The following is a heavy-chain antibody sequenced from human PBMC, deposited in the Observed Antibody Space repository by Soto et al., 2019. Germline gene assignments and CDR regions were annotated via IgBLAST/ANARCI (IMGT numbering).Heavy chain of an antibody. J-gene: IGHJ4*02. CDR1: GGSFSGYY. D-gene: IGHD3-22*01. Sequence: SETLSLTCAVYGGSFSGYYWSWIRQPPGKGLEWIGEINHSGSTNYNPSPKSRVTISVDTSKNQFSLKLSSVTAADTAVYYCARYRYYYDSSGHDYWGQGTLVTVSS. CDR2: INHSGST. V-gene: IGHV4-34*01. CDR3: ARYRYYYDSSGHDY.